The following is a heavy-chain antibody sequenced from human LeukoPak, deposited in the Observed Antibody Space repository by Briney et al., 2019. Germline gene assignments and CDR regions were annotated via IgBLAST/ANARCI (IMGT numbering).Heavy chain of an antibody. CDR2: IKQDGSEK. Sequence: GGSLRLSCAASGFTLSRYWMSWVRQAPGKGLEWVASIKQDGSEKYYVDSVKGRFTISRDNAKNSLFLQMNSLRAEDTAVYYCARDYYGSGSPYYFDYWGQGTLVTVSS. CDR1: GFTLSRYW. V-gene: IGHV3-7*01. J-gene: IGHJ4*02. D-gene: IGHD3-10*01. CDR3: ARDYYGSGSPYYFDY.